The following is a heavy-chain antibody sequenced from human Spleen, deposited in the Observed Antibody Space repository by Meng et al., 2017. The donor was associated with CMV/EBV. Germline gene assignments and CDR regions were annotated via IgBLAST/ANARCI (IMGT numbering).Heavy chain of an antibody. J-gene: IGHJ4*02. V-gene: IGHV3-15*01. D-gene: IGHD1-26*01. CDR1: GFTFSNAW. Sequence: GESLKISCAASGFTFSNAWMSWVRQAPGKGLEWVGRIKSKTDGGTTDYAAPVKGRFTISRDDSKNTLYLQMNSLKTEDTAVYYCTRTIPYSGSYYYWGQGTLVTVSS. CDR3: TRTIPYSGSYYY. CDR2: IKSKTDGGTT.